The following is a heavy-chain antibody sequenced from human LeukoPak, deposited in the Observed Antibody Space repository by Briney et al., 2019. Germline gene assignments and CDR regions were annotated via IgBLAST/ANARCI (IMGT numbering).Heavy chain of an antibody. D-gene: IGHD6-19*01. CDR2: ISYDGSNK. Sequence: PGRSLRLSCAASGFTFSSYAMHWVRQAPGKGLEWVAVISYDGSNKYYADSVKGRFTISRDNSKNTLYLQMNSLRAEDTAVYYCARDHARYSSGWLYYFDYWGQGTLVTVSS. CDR3: ARDHARYSSGWLYYFDY. V-gene: IGHV3-30*04. J-gene: IGHJ4*02. CDR1: GFTFSSYA.